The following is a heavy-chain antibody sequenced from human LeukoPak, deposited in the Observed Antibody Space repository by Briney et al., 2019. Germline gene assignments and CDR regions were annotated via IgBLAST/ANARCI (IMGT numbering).Heavy chain of an antibody. CDR3: ARVYSGYDGRDYYYYMDV. V-gene: IGHV4-39*07. CDR1: GGSISSSSYY. Sequence: MASETLSLTCTVSGGSISSSSYYWGWIRQPPGKGLEWIGSIYYSGSTYYNPSLKSRVTISVDTSKNQFSLKLSSVTAADTAVYYCARVYSGYDGRDYYYYMDVWGKGTTVTVSS. CDR2: IYYSGST. D-gene: IGHD5-12*01. J-gene: IGHJ6*03.